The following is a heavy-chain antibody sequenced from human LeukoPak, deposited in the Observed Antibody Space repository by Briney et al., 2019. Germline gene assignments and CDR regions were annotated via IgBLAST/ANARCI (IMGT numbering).Heavy chain of an antibody. D-gene: IGHD6-6*01. CDR1: GGSISSSSYY. J-gene: IGHJ4*02. CDR2: IYYSGST. Sequence: PSETLSLTCTVSGGSISSSSYYWGWIRQPPGKGLEWIGSIYYSGSTYYNPSLKSRVTISVDTSKNQFSLKLSSVTAADTAVYYCARDRIAARPIDYWGQGTLVTVSS. V-gene: IGHV4-39*07. CDR3: ARDRIAARPIDY.